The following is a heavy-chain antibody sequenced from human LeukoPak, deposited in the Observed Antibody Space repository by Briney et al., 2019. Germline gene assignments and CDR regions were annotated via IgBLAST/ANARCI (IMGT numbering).Heavy chain of an antibody. CDR2: IFSNDEK. J-gene: IGHJ4*02. CDR1: GFSLNNARMG. D-gene: IGHD6-13*01. CDR3: ARLDSSTWYIDY. V-gene: IGHV2-26*01. Sequence: KSGPTLVNPTATLTLTCTVSGFSLNNARMGVSWIRQPPGKALECLAHIFSNDEKSYSTSLKNRLTISKDTSKSQVVLTMTNMDPVDTATYYCARLDSSTWYIDYWGQGTLVTVPS.